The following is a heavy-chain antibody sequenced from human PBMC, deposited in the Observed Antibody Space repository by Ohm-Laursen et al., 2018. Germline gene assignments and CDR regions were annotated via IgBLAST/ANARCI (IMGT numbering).Heavy chain of an antibody. CDR1: GFTFDDYA. Sequence: SLRLSCTAFGFTFDDYAMHWVQQAPGKGLEWVSGISRNSGSIGYADSVKGRFTISRDNAKNSLYLQMDSLRAEDTALYYCAKDSSGGYYGMHVWGQGTTVTVSS. CDR3: AKDSSGGYYGMHV. D-gene: IGHD3-10*01. V-gene: IGHV3-9*01. J-gene: IGHJ6*02. CDR2: ISRNSGSI.